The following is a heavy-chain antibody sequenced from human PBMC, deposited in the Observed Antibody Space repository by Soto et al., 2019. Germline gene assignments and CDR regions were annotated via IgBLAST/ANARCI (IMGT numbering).Heavy chain of an antibody. CDR3: ARGRYGDY. Sequence: QVHLVQSGAEVKKPGASVKVSCKASGYTFTSYGITWVRQAPGQGLERKGWISAHNGNTDYAQKLQGRVIVTRDTSTSTAYMGLRSLRSDDTAVYYCARGRYGDYWGQGALVTVSS. V-gene: IGHV1-18*01. D-gene: IGHD1-1*01. CDR1: GYTFTSYG. CDR2: ISAHNGNT. J-gene: IGHJ4*02.